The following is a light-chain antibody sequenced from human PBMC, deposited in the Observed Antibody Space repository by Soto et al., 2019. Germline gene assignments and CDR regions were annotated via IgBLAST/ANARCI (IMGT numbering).Light chain of an antibody. CDR1: RPVRSN. J-gene: IGKJ2*03. V-gene: IGKV3-15*01. CDR3: QQYNDWLYS. CDR2: GSS. Sequence: EIVMTQSPANMSVSPGERVAVSCRASRPVRSNLAWYQQKPGQPPRLLIYGSSTRATGIPARFSGSGSGTEFTLTVTSLQSADIAVYYCQQYNDWLYSFGQGT.